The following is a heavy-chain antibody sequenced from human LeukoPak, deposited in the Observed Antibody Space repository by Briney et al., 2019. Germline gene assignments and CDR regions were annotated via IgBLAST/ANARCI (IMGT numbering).Heavy chain of an antibody. V-gene: IGHV1-2*02. CDR1: GYTFTDYY. CDR2: INPNSGGT. D-gene: IGHD3-9*01. Sequence: GASVKVSCKAAGYTFTDYYLHWVRQAPGQGLEWMGWINPNSGGTNYAQKFQGRVTMTRDTSISTAYMELSRLRSDDTAVYYCARAGVLRYFDWLSWDYWGQGTLVTVSS. CDR3: ARAGVLRYFDWLSWDY. J-gene: IGHJ4*02.